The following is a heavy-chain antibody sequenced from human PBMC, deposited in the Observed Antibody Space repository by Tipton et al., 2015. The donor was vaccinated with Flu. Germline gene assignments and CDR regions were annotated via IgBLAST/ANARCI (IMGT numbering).Heavy chain of an antibody. V-gene: IGHV4-39*07. Sequence: SCTVSGGSISSSSYYWGWIRQPPGKGLEWIGSIYYSGSTYYNPSLKSRVTISVDTSKNQFSLKLSSVTAADTAVYYCARGRYGGNYFGYWGQGTLVTVSS. CDR3: ARGRYGGNYFGY. CDR1: GGSISSSSYY. J-gene: IGHJ4*02. CDR2: IYYSGST. D-gene: IGHD4-23*01.